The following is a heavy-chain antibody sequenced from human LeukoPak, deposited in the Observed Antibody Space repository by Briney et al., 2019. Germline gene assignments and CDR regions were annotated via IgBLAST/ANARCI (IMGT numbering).Heavy chain of an antibody. CDR1: GYTFTGYY. CDR2: INPNSGGT. V-gene: IGHV1-2*02. Sequence: ASVKVSCKASGYTFTGYYMHWVRQAPGQGLEWMGWINPNSGGTNYAQKFQGRVTMTRDTSISTAYMELSRLRSDDTAVYYCARDRGSGNYYNPEQNWFDPWGQGTLVTVSS. D-gene: IGHD3-10*01. CDR3: ARDRGSGNYYNPEQNWFDP. J-gene: IGHJ5*02.